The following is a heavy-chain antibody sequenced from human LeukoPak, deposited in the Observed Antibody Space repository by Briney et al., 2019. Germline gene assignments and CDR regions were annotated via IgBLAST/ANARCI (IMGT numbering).Heavy chain of an antibody. D-gene: IGHD2-15*01. CDR3: ARQPGYCSGGRCFGRRFDP. CDR2: INPNSGAT. CDR1: GYTFTDSY. Sequence: GASVKVSCKASGYTFTDSYIHWVRQAPGQGLEWMGWINPNSGATNYLQKFQGRVTMTRDTSINTAYMELSRLRSDDTAVYYCARQPGYCSGGRCFGRRFDPWGQGTLVTVSS. V-gene: IGHV1-2*02. J-gene: IGHJ5*02.